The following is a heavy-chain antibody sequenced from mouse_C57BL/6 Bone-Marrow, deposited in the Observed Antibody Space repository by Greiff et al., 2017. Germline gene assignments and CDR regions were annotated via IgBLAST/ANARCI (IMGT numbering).Heavy chain of an antibody. CDR2: IDPANGNT. CDR3: AANWDCDY. J-gene: IGHJ2*01. CDR1: GFNIKNTY. V-gene: IGHV14-3*01. D-gene: IGHD4-1*01. Sequence: VQLKQSVAELVRPGASVKLSCTASGFNIKNTYMPWVKQRPEQGLEWIGRIDPANGNTKYATKFQGKATITADTSSNTAYLQLSNLTSEDTAIYYGAANWDCDYWGQGTTLTVSS.